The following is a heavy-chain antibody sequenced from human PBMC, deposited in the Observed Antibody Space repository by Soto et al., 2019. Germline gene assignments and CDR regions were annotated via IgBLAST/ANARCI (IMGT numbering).Heavy chain of an antibody. CDR1: GYTFTSYD. CDR3: ARGYCSSTSCYYYYYYHGMDV. V-gene: IGHV1-8*01. Sequence: GASVKVSCKASGYTFTSYDINWVRQATGQGLEWMGWMNPNSGNTGYAQKFQGRVTMTRNTSISTAYMELSSLRSEDTAVYYCARGYCSSTSCYYYYYYHGMDVWGQGTTVTVSS. J-gene: IGHJ6*02. CDR2: MNPNSGNT. D-gene: IGHD2-2*01.